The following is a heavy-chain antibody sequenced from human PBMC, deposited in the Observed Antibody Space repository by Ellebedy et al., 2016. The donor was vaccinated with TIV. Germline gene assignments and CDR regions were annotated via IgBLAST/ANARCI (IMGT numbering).Heavy chain of an antibody. V-gene: IGHV1-69*13. CDR3: ARAEHGEFDDSLSYISYYYYLDV. J-gene: IGHJ6*03. CDR2: IIPMFGRT. D-gene: IGHD3-22*01. CDR1: GAPFTDYA. Sequence: ASVKVSXXFSGAPFTDYAFSWVRQAPGQGLEWMGKIIPMFGRTDYAQNFQDRVTISADVSTTTAYLELSRLTSDDTAVYYCARAEHGEFDDSLSYISYYYYLDVWGKGTTVTVSS.